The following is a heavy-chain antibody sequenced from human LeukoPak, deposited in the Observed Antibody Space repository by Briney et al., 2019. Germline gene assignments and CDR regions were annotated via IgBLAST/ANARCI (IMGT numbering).Heavy chain of an antibody. D-gene: IGHD3-3*01. CDR2: IYYSGST. V-gene: IGHV4-39*01. Sequence: SETLSLTCTVSGGSISSSSYYWGWIRQPPGKGLEWIGSIYYSGSTYYNPSLKSRVTISVDTSKNQFSLKLSSVTAADTAVYYCARLKIRDGAYYYDFWSGCHYYFDYWGRGTLVTVSS. J-gene: IGHJ4*02. CDR1: GGSISSSSYY. CDR3: ARLKIRDGAYYYDFWSGCHYYFDY.